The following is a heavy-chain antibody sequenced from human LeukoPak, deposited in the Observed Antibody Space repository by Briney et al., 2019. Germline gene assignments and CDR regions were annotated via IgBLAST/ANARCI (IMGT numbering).Heavy chain of an antibody. CDR2: ISYDRSNK. V-gene: IGHV3-30-3*01. D-gene: IGHD1-26*01. CDR3: ARELSIVGAL. CDR1: GFTFSSYA. J-gene: IGHJ4*02. Sequence: PGRSLRLSCAASGFTFSSYAMHWVRQAPGKGLEWVAVISYDRSNKYYADSVKGRFTISRDNSKNTLYLQMNSLRAEDTAVYYCARELSIVGALWGQGTLVTVSS.